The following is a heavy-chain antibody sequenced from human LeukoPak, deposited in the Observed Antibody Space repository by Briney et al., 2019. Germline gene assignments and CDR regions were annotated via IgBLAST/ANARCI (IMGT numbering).Heavy chain of an antibody. CDR2: MYHSGNT. CDR1: GYSISSGYY. CDR3: ARAYSSSSIFDY. D-gene: IGHD6-6*01. V-gene: IGHV4-38-2*02. Sequence: SETLSLTCTVSGYSISSGYYWGWIRQPPGKGLEWIGTMYHSGNTYYSPSLKSRVTISVDTSKNQFSLKLTSVTAADTAVYYCARAYSSSSIFDYWGQGTLVTVSS. J-gene: IGHJ4*02.